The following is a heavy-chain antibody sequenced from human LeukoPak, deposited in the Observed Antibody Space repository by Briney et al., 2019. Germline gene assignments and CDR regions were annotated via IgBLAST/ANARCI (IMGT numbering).Heavy chain of an antibody. CDR3: ARDKESSSWFDP. D-gene: IGHD2-2*01. CDR1: GGSFSGYY. CDR2: INHSGST. V-gene: IGHV4-34*01. J-gene: IGHJ5*02. Sequence: SETLSLTCAVYGGSFSGYYWSWIRQPPGKGLEWIGEINHSGSTHYNPSLKSRVTISVDTSKNQFSLKLSSVTAADTAVYYCARDKESSSWFDPWGQGTLVTVSS.